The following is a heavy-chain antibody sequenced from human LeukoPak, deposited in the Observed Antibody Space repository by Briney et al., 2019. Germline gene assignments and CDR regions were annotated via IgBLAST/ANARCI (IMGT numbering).Heavy chain of an antibody. CDR3: ARDLTRDDPKAGDDFWSGYGWFDP. D-gene: IGHD3-3*01. CDR2: ISSSSSYI. V-gene: IGHV3-21*01. CDR1: GFTFSSYK. Sequence: GGSLRLSCAASGFTFSSYKMNWVRQAPGKGLEWVSSISSSSSYIYYADSVKGRFTISRDNAKNSLYLQMNSLRAEDTAVYYCARDLTRDDPKAGDDFWSGYGWFDPWGQGTLVTVSS. J-gene: IGHJ5*02.